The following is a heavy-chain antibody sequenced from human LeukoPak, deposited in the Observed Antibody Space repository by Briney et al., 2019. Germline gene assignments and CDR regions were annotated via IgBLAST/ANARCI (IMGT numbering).Heavy chain of an antibody. Sequence: GGSLRLSCAASGFTFSSYGMSWVRQGPGKGLEWVSAVSGSGGSTYYADSVKGRFTISRDNSKNTLYLQMNSLRAEDTAVYYCAKEFDSSGSGWFDPWGQGTLVTVSS. D-gene: IGHD3-22*01. CDR1: GFTFSSYG. V-gene: IGHV3-23*01. CDR2: VSGSGGST. J-gene: IGHJ5*02. CDR3: AKEFDSSGSGWFDP.